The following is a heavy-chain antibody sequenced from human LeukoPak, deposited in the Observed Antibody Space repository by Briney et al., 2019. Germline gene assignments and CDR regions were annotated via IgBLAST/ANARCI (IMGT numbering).Heavy chain of an antibody. Sequence: GASVKVSCKSSGYTFTAYYMHWVRQAPGQGLEWMGWINPNSGGTNYARKFQGRVTMTRDTSISTAYMELSRLRSDDTAVYYCAFLCSANSCFSYRFDPWGQGTLVTVSS. CDR3: AFLCSANSCFSYRFDP. CDR1: GYTFTAYY. D-gene: IGHD2-15*01. CDR2: INPNSGGT. J-gene: IGHJ5*02. V-gene: IGHV1-2*02.